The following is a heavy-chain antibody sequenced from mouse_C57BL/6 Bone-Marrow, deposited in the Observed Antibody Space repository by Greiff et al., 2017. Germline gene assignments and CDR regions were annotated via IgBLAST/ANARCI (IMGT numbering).Heavy chain of an antibody. J-gene: IGHJ3*01. Sequence: EVMLVESGAELVRPGASVKLSCTASGFNIKDDYMHWVKQRPEQGLEWIGWIDPENGDTEYASKFQGKATITADTSSNTAYLQLSSLTSEDTAVYYCTTEGLRQGFAYWGQGTLVTVSA. CDR3: TTEGLRQGFAY. D-gene: IGHD2-4*01. CDR2: IDPENGDT. CDR1: GFNIKDDY. V-gene: IGHV14-4*01.